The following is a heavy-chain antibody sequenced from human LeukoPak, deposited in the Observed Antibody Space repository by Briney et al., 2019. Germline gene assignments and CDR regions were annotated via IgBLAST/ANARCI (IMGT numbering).Heavy chain of an antibody. J-gene: IGHJ4*02. CDR1: GSTSSSYC. CDR2: KKQNRREK. CDR3: ARDSLYYYGSGSPNLGY. Sequence: GGPLRLLCVATGSTSSSYCMSWSRPAPGKALESIANKKQNRREKYYLDSVKRRFTISRDNAKNSLYMQMNSLRAEDTAVYYCARDSLYYYGSGSPNLGYWGQGTLVTVSS. V-gene: IGHV3-7*01. D-gene: IGHD3-10*01.